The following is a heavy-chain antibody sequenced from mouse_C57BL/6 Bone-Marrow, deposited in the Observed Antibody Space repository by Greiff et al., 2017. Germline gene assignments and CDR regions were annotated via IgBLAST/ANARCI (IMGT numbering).Heavy chain of an antibody. CDR1: GFTFSSYT. Sequence: EVKVVESGGGLVKPGGSLKLSCAASGFTFSSYTMSWVRQTPEKRLEWVATISGGGGNTYYPDSVKGRVTISRDNAKNTLYLQMSSLGSEDTALYYCARLGYYYGISYGYWGQGTTRTVSS. V-gene: IGHV5-9*01. J-gene: IGHJ2*01. CDR2: ISGGGGNT. CDR3: ARLGYYYGISYGY. D-gene: IGHD1-1*01.